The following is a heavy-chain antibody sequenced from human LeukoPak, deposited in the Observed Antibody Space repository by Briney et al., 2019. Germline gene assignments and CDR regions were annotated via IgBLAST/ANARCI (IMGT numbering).Heavy chain of an antibody. V-gene: IGHV3-21*04. CDR2: ISSSSSFI. J-gene: IGHJ5*02. CDR1: EFSFNTYS. D-gene: IGHD1-26*01. CDR3: AKEVGATLTGWFDP. Sequence: GGSLRLSCAGSEFSFNTYSMNWVRQAPGKGLEWVSSISSSSSFIYYADSVKGRFTISRDNAKNSLYLRMNSLRAEDTAVYYCAKEVGATLTGWFDPWGQGTLVTVSS.